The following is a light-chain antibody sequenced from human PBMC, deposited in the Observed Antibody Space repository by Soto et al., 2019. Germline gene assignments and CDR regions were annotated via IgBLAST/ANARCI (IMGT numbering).Light chain of an antibody. J-gene: IGKJ3*01. Sequence: VVPHSPGTLSLSPGERATLSCRASQSVSSSYLAWYQQKPGQAPRLLIYGASSRATGIPDRFSGSGSGTDFTLTISRLEPEDFAVYYCQQYGSSLLTFGPGTKVDIK. CDR1: QSVSSSY. CDR3: QQYGSSLLT. CDR2: GAS. V-gene: IGKV3-20*01.